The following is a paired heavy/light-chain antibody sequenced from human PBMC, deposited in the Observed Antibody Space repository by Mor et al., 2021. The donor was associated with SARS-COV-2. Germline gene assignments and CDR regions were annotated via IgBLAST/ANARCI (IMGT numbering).Light chain of an antibody. V-gene: IGLV3-25*03. J-gene: IGLJ2*01. CDR1: ALPKQY. Sequence: SYELTQPPSVSVSPGQTARITCSGDALPKQYAYWYQQKPGQAPVLVIYKDSERPSGIPERFSGSSSGTTVTLTISGVQAEDEADYYCQSADSSGTFVFGGGTKLTVL. CDR3: QSADSSGTFV. CDR2: KDS.
Heavy chain of an antibody. CDR2: IYTSGST. D-gene: IGHD3-10*01. CDR3: ARHQPSGSGRSLYTYYGMDV. V-gene: IGHV4-4*09. Sequence: QVQLQESGPGLVKPSETLSLTCTVSGGSISSYYWSWIRQPPGKGLEWIGYIYTSGSTNYNPSLKSRVTISVDTSKNQFSLKLSSVTAADTAVYYCARHQPSGSGRSLYTYYGMDVWGQGTTVTVSS. J-gene: IGHJ6*02. CDR1: GGSISSYY.